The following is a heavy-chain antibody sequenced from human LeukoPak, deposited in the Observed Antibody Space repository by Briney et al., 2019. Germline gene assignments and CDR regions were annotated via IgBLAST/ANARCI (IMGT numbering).Heavy chain of an antibody. D-gene: IGHD5-24*01. CDR3: ARGRDGYNFLNRGEYYYFDY. V-gene: IGHV4-61*02. J-gene: IGHJ4*02. Sequence: SETLSLTCTVSGGSISSGSYYWSWIRQPAEKGLEWIGRFYTSGSTNYNPSLKSRVTISVDTSKNQFSLKVNSVTAADTAMYYCARGRDGYNFLNRGEYYYFDYWGQGILVTVSS. CDR1: GGSISSGSYY. CDR2: FYTSGST.